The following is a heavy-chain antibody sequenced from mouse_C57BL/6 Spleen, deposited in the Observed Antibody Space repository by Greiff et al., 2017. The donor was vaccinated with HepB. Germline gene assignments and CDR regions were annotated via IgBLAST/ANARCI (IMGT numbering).Heavy chain of an antibody. V-gene: IGHV1-69*01. Sequence: QVQLQQPGAELVMPGASVKLSCKASGYTFTSYWMHWVKQRPGQGLEWIGEIDPSDSYTNYNQKFKGKSTLTVDKSSSTAYMQLSSLTSEDSAVYYCARDYGSSYGRYYAMDYWGQGTSVTVSS. CDR2: IDPSDSYT. CDR1: GYTFTSYW. CDR3: ARDYGSSYGRYYAMDY. J-gene: IGHJ4*01. D-gene: IGHD1-1*01.